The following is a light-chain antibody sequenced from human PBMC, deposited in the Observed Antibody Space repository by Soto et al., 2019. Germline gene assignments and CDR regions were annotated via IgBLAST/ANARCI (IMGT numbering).Light chain of an antibody. J-gene: IGKJ1*01. CDR2: GAS. Sequence: EIVLTQSPGTLSLSPGERATLACMASQSVSSSYLAWYQQKPGQAPRFVIYGASSRATGIPDRFSGSGSGTDFTLTISRLEPEDCAVYYCQQYGRLPRTFGQGTKEEIK. CDR3: QQYGRLPRT. V-gene: IGKV3-20*01. CDR1: QSVSSSY.